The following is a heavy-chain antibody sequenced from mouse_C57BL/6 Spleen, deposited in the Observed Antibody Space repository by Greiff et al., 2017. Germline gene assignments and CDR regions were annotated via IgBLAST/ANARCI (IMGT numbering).Heavy chain of an antibody. D-gene: IGHD2-1*01. Sequence: EVKLMESGPGLVKPSQSLSLTCSVTGYSITSGYYWNWIRQFPGNKLEWMGYISYDGSNNYNPSLKNRISITRAPSKNQFFLKLNSVTTEDTATYYCARAVGVTELYYYAMDYWGQGTSVTVSS. CDR2: ISYDGSN. CDR1: GYSITSGYY. J-gene: IGHJ4*01. V-gene: IGHV3-6*01. CDR3: ARAVGVTELYYYAMDY.